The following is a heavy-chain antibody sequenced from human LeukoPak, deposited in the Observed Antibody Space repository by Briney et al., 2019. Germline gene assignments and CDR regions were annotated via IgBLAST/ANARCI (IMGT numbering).Heavy chain of an antibody. J-gene: IGHJ4*02. CDR1: GFTFSSYA. D-gene: IGHD3-22*01. CDR2: ISYDGSNK. Sequence: GGSLRLSCATSGFTFSSYAMHWVRQAPGKGLEWVAVISYDGSNKYYADSVKGRFTISRDNSKNTLYLQMNSLRAEDTAVYYCARALGYYDSSGYYSDYWGQGTLVTVSS. V-gene: IGHV3-30-3*01. CDR3: ARALGYYDSSGYYSDY.